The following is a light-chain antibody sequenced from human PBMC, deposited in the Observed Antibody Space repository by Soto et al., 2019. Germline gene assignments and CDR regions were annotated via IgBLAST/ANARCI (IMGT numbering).Light chain of an antibody. J-gene: IGKJ5*01. CDR2: DIF. CDR3: QHYQSGHPIT. Sequence: ERVMTQSPATLSVYPGERATLSCRASQSVGSDLAWYQQKPGQAPRLVIYDIFTRATGVPTRISGSGSETSFTLTISRLEPEDFALYYCQHYQSGHPITFGQGTRLEIK. V-gene: IGKV3D-15*01. CDR1: QSVGSD.